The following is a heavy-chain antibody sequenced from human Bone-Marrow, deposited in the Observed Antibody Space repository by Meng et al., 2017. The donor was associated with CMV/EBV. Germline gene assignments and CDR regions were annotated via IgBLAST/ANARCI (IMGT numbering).Heavy chain of an antibody. CDR2: IYSGGSST. V-gene: IGHV3-23*03. CDR3: AKWSSPDCSSTSCLSSRYGMDV. CDR1: GFTFDDYG. D-gene: IGHD2-2*01. J-gene: IGHJ6*02. Sequence: GGSLRLSCAASGFTFDDYGMSWVRQAPGKGLEWVSVIYSGGSSTYYADSVKGRFTISRDNSKNTLYLQMNSLRAEDTAVYYCAKWSSPDCSSTSCLSSRYGMDVWGQGTTVTVSS.